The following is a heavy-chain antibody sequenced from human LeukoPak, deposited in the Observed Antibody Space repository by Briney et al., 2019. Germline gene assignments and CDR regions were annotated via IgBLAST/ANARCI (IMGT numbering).Heavy chain of an antibody. V-gene: IGHV4-28*01. J-gene: IGHJ4*02. CDR2: IYDSGSS. D-gene: IGHD3-22*01. Sequence: KSSDTLSLTCTVSSYTVSSIYWWGWIRQPPGKGLQWIGHIYDSGSSHYNPSLKSRVTMSVDTVKNQFSLSLRSVSAGDTGAYFCVRLSDSSGYIDHWGQGIPVTVSS. CDR3: VRLSDSSGYIDH. CDR1: SYTVSSIYW.